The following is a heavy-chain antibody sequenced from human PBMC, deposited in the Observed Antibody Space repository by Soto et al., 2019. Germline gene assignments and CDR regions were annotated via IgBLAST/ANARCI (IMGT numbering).Heavy chain of an antibody. CDR3: AKLVIGYCSGNTCDDY. CDR2: ISYDSSNK. D-gene: IGHD2-15*01. J-gene: IGHJ4*02. Sequence: VQLLESGGGLIQPGGSLRLSCAASGFTFSYGIHWLRQAPAKALEWVAYISYDSSNKFYGDSVKGRFTISRDNAKNTPFLQMNSLRAEDTAVYSCAKLVIGYCSGNTCDDYWGQGTLVAVSS. V-gene: IGHV3-30*18. CDR1: GFTFSYG.